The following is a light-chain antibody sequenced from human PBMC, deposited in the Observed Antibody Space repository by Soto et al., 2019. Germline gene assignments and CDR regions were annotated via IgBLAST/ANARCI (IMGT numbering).Light chain of an antibody. Sequence: EIVMTQSPGTLSLSPGERATLSCRASQSVSSNYLAWYQQKPGQAPRLLIYGASSRATGIPDRFSGSGSGTDFTLTISRLEPEDFVLYYCQQYGSSPPLTFGGGTKVEIK. V-gene: IGKV3-20*01. CDR1: QSVSSNY. CDR2: GAS. J-gene: IGKJ4*01. CDR3: QQYGSSPPLT.